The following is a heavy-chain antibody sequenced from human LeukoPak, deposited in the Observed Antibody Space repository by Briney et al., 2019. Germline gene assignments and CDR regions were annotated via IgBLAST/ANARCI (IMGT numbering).Heavy chain of an antibody. D-gene: IGHD6-13*01. CDR1: GGSISSYY. CDR2: IYSSGST. CDR3: ARGTTAAAGIFDC. J-gene: IGHJ4*02. Sequence: KTSETLSLTCSVSGGSISSYYWSWVRQPAGKGLEWIGRIYSSGSTNYNPSLNSRVTMSVDTSNNQFSLRLTSVTAADMAVYYCARGTTAAAGIFDCWGQGTLVTVSS. V-gene: IGHV4-4*07.